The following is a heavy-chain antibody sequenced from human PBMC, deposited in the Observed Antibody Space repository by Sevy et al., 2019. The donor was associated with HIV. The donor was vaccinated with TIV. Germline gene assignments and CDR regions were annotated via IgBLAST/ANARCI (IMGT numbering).Heavy chain of an antibody. J-gene: IGHJ4*02. CDR1: GFTFGDYD. CDR3: TRDNDFWSGYYNY. Sequence: GGSLRLSCTASGFTFGDYDMSWVRQAPGKGLEWVGFIRSKAYGGTTEYAASVKGRFTISRDDSKSIAYLQMNSLKTEDTAVYYCTRDNDFWSGYYNYWGQGTLVTVSS. CDR2: IRSKAYGGTT. V-gene: IGHV3-49*04. D-gene: IGHD3-3*01.